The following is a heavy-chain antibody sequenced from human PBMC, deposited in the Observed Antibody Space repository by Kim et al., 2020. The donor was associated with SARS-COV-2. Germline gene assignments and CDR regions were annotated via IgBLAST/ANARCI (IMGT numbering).Heavy chain of an antibody. CDR3: ARKRYYYDSSGYYYDDAFDI. V-gene: IGHV4-39*01. CDR2: IYYSGST. Sequence: SETLSLTCTVSGGSISSSSYYWGWIRQPPGKGLEWIGSIYYSGSTYYNPSLKSRVTISVDTSKNQFSLKLSSVTAADTAVYYCARKRYYYDSSGYYYDDAFDIWGQGTMVTVSS. J-gene: IGHJ3*02. CDR1: GGSISSSSYY. D-gene: IGHD3-22*01.